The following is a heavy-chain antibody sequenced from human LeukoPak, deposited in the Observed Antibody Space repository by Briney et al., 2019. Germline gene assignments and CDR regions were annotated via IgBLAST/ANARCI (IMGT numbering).Heavy chain of an antibody. Sequence: GGSLRLSCAASGFTFSSYSMNWVRQAPGKGLEWVSSISSSSSYIYYADSVKGRFTISRDNAKNSLYLQMNSLRAEGTAVYYCARDLASYYYDSSGYYGFDYWGQGTLVTVSS. CDR3: ARDLASYYYDSSGYYGFDY. CDR1: GFTFSSYS. J-gene: IGHJ4*02. V-gene: IGHV3-21*01. D-gene: IGHD3-22*01. CDR2: ISSSSSYI.